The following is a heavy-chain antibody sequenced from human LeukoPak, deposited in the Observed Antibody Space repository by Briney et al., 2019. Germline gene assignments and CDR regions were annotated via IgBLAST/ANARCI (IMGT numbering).Heavy chain of an antibody. CDR3: ARNIGSSQDY. J-gene: IGHJ4*02. Sequence: SETLSLTCTVSGDSISSNDWNWIRQPPGKGLEWIGYISYSGSTNCNPSLKSRVTISVDTSKNQFSLKLSSVTAADPAVYYCARNIGSSQDYWGQGTLVTVSS. CDR2: ISYSGST. D-gene: IGHD6-13*01. V-gene: IGHV4-59*01. CDR1: GDSISSND.